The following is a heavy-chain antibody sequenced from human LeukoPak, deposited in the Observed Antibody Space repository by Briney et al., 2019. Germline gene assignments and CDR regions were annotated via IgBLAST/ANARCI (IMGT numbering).Heavy chain of an antibody. V-gene: IGHV4-31*03. J-gene: IGHJ2*01. D-gene: IGHD2-15*01. CDR1: GGSISSGGYY. CDR2: IYYSGST. CDR3: ARVRRLGTLAVVAATHWYFDL. Sequence: SETLSLTCTVSGGSISSGGYYWSWIRQHPGKGLEWIGYIYYSGSTYYNPSLKSRVTISVDTSKNQFSLKLSSVTAADTAVYYCARVRRLGTLAVVAATHWYFDLWGRGTLVTVSS.